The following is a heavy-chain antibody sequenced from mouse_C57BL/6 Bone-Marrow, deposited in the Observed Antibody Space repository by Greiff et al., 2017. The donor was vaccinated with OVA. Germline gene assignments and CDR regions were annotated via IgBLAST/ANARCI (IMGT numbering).Heavy chain of an antibody. CDR2: ISSGGDYI. Sequence: EVQLVESGEGLVKPGGSLKLSCAASGFTFSSYAMSWVRQTPEKRLEWVAYISSGGDYIYYADTVKGRFTISRDTARNTLYLQMSSLKSEDTAMYDCTRDQRYGSNYYAMDYWGQGTSVTVSS. CDR1: GFTFSSYA. CDR3: TRDQRYGSNYYAMDY. J-gene: IGHJ4*01. D-gene: IGHD1-1*01. V-gene: IGHV5-9-1*02.